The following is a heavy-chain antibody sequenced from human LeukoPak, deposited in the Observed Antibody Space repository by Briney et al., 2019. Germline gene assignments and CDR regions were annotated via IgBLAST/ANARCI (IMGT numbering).Heavy chain of an antibody. CDR1: GGSISSSSYY. J-gene: IGHJ2*01. Sequence: SETLSLTCTVSGGSISSSSYYWGWIRQPPGKGLEWIGSIYYRGSTYYNPSLKSRVTISVDTSKNQFSLKLSSVTAADTAVYYCARAFRARYFDLWGRGTLVTVSS. V-gene: IGHV4-39*01. D-gene: IGHD2/OR15-2a*01. CDR2: IYYRGST. CDR3: ARAFRARYFDL.